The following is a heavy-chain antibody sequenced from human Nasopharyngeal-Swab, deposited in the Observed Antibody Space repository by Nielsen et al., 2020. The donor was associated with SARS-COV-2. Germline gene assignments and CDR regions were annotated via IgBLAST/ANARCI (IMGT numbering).Heavy chain of an antibody. CDR1: GYTFTSYY. J-gene: IGHJ4*02. Sequence: ASVKVSCKASGYTFTSYYMHWVRQAPGQGLEWMGIINPSGGSTSYAQKFQGRVTMTRDTSTSTAYMELRSLRSDDTAVYYCARDQVRDKTNDYWGQGTLVTVSS. CDR2: INPSGGST. D-gene: IGHD3-10*01. V-gene: IGHV1-46*01. CDR3: ARDQVRDKTNDY.